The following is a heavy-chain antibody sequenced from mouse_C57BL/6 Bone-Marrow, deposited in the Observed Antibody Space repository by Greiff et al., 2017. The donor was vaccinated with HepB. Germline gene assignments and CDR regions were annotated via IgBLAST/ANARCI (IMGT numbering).Heavy chain of an antibody. J-gene: IGHJ1*03. CDR3: TFYYGSSTPYWYFDV. Sequence: EVQLQQSGAELVRPGASVKLSCTASGFNIKDYYMHWVKQRPEQGLEWIGRIDPEDGDTEYAPKFQGKATMTADTSANTAYRQLSSLTAEDTAVYYCTFYYGSSTPYWYFDVWGTGTTVTVSS. D-gene: IGHD1-1*01. CDR1: GFNIKDYY. CDR2: IDPEDGDT. V-gene: IGHV14-1*01.